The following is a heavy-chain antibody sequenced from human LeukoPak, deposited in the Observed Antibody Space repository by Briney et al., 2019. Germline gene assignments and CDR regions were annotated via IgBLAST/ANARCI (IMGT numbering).Heavy chain of an antibody. Sequence: AGGSLRLSCGASGFSFSSYNMNWVRQAPGKGLEWVSYISGGSGTIYYADSVKGRFTISRDNAKNSLYLQMNSLRDEDAAVYYCARDLSGGYFGFMDVWGQGTTVTVCS. CDR1: GFSFSSYN. D-gene: IGHD5-12*01. V-gene: IGHV3-48*02. CDR2: ISGGSGTI. J-gene: IGHJ6*02. CDR3: ARDLSGGYFGFMDV.